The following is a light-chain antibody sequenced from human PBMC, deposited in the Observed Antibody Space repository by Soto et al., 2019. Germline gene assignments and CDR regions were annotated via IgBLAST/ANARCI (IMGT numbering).Light chain of an antibody. CDR1: QTISSW. J-gene: IGKJ1*01. Sequence: DIQMTQSPSTLSGSVGDRVTITCRASQTISSWLAWYQKKPGKAPKLLIYKASTLKSGFPSRFSRSGSGTKFTLTSSSLQLDDFATYYSQRYNIYFEAFGQRIKVELK. CDR2: KAS. V-gene: IGKV1-5*03. CDR3: QRYNIYFEA.